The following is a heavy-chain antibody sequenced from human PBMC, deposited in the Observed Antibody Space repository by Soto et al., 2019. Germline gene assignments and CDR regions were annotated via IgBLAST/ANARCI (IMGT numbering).Heavy chain of an antibody. CDR2: IYWDDDK. CDR1: GFSLSTSGVG. J-gene: IGHJ6*02. V-gene: IGHV2-5*02. D-gene: IGHD3-10*01. Sequence: SGPTLVNPTQTLTLTCTFSGFSLSTSGVGVGWIRQPPGKALEWLALIYWDDDKRYSPSLKSRLTITKDTSKNQLVLTMTNMDPVDTAIYYCARAGSWSYRDYYYYSMDVWGQGSPVTV. CDR3: ARAGSWSYRDYYYYSMDV.